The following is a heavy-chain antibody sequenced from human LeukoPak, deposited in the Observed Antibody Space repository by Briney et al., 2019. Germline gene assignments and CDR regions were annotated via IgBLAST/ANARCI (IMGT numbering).Heavy chain of an antibody. CDR3: ASPLWFGEPDYYGMDV. CDR2: ISSSGSTM. J-gene: IGHJ6*04. CDR1: GFTFSSYE. D-gene: IGHD3-10*01. Sequence: GGSLRLSCAASGFTFSSYEMNWVRQAPGKGLEWVSYISSSGSTMYYADSVKGRFTISRDNAKNSLYLQMNSLRAEDTAVYYCASPLWFGEPDYYGMDVWGKGTTVTVSS. V-gene: IGHV3-48*03.